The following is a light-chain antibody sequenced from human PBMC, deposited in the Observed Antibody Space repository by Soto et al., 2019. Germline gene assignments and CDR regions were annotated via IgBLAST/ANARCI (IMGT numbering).Light chain of an antibody. CDR1: STDFGV. J-gene: IGLJ2*01. CDR3: SSSPSTTTL. Sequence: QSALTQPASVSGSPGQSITISCSGISTDFGVSWYQHFPGKAPKLLIFEVSNRPSGVSTRFSGSKSGNMAFLTISGLQSEDEGLYHCSSSPSTTTLFGGGTKLTVL. CDR2: EVS. V-gene: IGLV2-14*01.